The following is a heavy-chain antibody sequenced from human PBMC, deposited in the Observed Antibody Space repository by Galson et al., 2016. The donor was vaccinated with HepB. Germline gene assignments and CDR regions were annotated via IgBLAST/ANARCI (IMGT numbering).Heavy chain of an antibody. CDR3: AKGDYYDSSGYFPFDY. CDR1: GFTFSNFA. CDR2: ISYGGGDK. Sequence: SLRLSCAASGFTFSNFAMRWVRQAPGKGLEWVADISYGGGDKYYADSVKGRLTISRDNSKNTLYLQMNSLRAEDTAVYYCAKGDYYDSSGYFPFDYWGQGTLVTVSS. V-gene: IGHV3-30*18. D-gene: IGHD3-22*01. J-gene: IGHJ4*02.